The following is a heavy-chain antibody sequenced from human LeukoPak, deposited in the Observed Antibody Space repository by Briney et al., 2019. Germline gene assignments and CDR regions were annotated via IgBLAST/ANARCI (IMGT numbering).Heavy chain of an antibody. CDR3: AKDYFDSSGYPHYFDY. Sequence: PGRSLRLSCAASGFTFSSYGMHWVRQAPGKGLEWVAATWYDGSNKYYADSVEGRFTISRDNSKNTLYLQMNSLRAEDTAVYYCAKDYFDSSGYPHYFDYWGQGTLVTVSS. D-gene: IGHD3-22*01. CDR1: GFTFSSYG. J-gene: IGHJ4*02. CDR2: TWYDGSNK. V-gene: IGHV3-33*06.